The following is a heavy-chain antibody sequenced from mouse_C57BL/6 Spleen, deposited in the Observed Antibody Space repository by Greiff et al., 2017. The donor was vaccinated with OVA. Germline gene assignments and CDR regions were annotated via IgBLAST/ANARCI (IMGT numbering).Heavy chain of an antibody. J-gene: IGHJ3*01. D-gene: IGHD4-1*01. CDR3: ARWGDWEAY. CDR1: GYTFTSYW. Sequence: QVQLKQPGAELVRPGSSVKLSCKASGYTFTSYWMDWVKQRPGQGLEWIGNIYPSDSETHYNQKFKDKATLTVDKSSSTAYMQLSSLTSEDSAVYYCARWGDWEAYWGQGTLVTVSA. CDR2: IYPSDSET. V-gene: IGHV1-61*01.